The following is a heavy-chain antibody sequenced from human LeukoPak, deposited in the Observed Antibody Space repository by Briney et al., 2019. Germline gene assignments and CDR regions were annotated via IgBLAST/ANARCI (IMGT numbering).Heavy chain of an antibody. CDR2: VWADGSNT. V-gene: IGHV3-33*01. D-gene: IGHD2-15*01. CDR3: ARGLPSGGYWLDS. Sequence: GGSLRLSCTASGLTFNIYPMHWVRQAPGKGLEWVGAVWADGSNTYYGASVKGRFTISRDNSKNNLYLQMNSLRTDDTAVYYCARGLPSGGYWLDSWGQGTLVTVSS. CDR1: GLTFNIYP. J-gene: IGHJ4*02.